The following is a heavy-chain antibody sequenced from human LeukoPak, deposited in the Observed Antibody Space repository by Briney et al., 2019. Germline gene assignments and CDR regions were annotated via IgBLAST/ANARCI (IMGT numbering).Heavy chain of an antibody. Sequence: GGSLRPSCAASGFTFSSYGMNWVRQAPGKGLEWVSHISSSGSTIYYADSVKGRFTISRDNAKNSLYLQMNSLRAEDTAVYYCARAPDYFDYWGQGTLVTVSS. V-gene: IGHV3-48*03. CDR3: ARAPDYFDY. CDR1: GFTFSSYG. J-gene: IGHJ4*02. CDR2: ISSSGSTI.